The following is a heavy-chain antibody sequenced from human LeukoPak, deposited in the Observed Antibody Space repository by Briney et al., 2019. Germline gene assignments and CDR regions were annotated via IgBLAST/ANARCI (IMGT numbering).Heavy chain of an antibody. Sequence: PSETLSLPCTVSGVSIYNHYWSWLRQPPGKGLESLGYIYYSGSTIYNPSLKSRVAISLDTSKNQFSLKLISVTAADTAVYYCARLPSGTLNPPYDYWGQGSLVTVSS. CDR1: GVSIYNHY. D-gene: IGHD3-10*01. V-gene: IGHV4-59*08. J-gene: IGHJ4*02. CDR3: ARLPSGTLNPPYDY. CDR2: IYYSGST.